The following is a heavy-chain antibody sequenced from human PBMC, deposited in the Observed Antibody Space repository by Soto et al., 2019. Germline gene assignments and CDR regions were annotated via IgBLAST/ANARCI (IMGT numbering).Heavy chain of an antibody. V-gene: IGHV6-1*01. D-gene: IGHD6-13*01. CDR1: GDSVSSNSAA. CDR2: TYYRSKWYN. Sequence: QSQTLSLTCAISGDSVSSNSAAWNWIRQSPSRGLEWLGRTYYRSKWYNDYAVSVKSRITINPDTSKNQFSLQLNSVTPEDTAVYYCARDVRQQTLYYYYGMDVWGQGTTVTVSS. J-gene: IGHJ6*02. CDR3: ARDVRQQTLYYYYGMDV.